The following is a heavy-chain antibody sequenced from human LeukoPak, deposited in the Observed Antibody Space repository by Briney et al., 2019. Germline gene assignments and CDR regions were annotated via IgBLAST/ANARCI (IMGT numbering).Heavy chain of an antibody. CDR1: GFIVSSSL. J-gene: IGHJ4*02. Sequence: GGSLRLSCAASGFIVSSSLTGWVRQAPGKGLEWVSVIYGPGSIYYADSVKGRFTISRDNSKSALYLQMNSLRAEDSAVYYCARDRGDSNGYVNYWGQGAMVTVSS. D-gene: IGHD5-18*01. V-gene: IGHV3-66*01. CDR3: ARDRGDSNGYVNY. CDR2: IYGPGSI.